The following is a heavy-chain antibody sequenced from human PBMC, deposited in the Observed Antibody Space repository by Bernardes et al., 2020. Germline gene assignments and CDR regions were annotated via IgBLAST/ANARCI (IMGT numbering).Heavy chain of an antibody. CDR1: VGTFSSYA. V-gene: IGHV1-69*06. Sequence: SVKVSCKASVGTFSSYAISWVRQAPGQGLEWMGGIIPKFGTANYAQKFQGRVTITADKSTSTAYMELSSLRSEDTAVYYCPRGSYSSSWYRLGFWGQGTLVTVSS. J-gene: IGHJ4*02. D-gene: IGHD6-13*01. CDR2: IIPKFGTA. CDR3: PRGSYSSSWYRLGF.